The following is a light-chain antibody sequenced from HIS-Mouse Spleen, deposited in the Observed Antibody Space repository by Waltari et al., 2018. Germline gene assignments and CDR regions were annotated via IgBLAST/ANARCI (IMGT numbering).Light chain of an antibody. CDR1: QSVSSSY. V-gene: IGKV3-20*01. CDR2: GAS. Sequence: EIVFTQSPGTLSLSPGERATLSCRASQSVSSSYLAWYQQKPAQAPRLLIYGASSSATGIPDRFSSSGAATDFTITISRLEAEDFAVYYCQQYGSSPLTFGGGTKVEIK. CDR3: QQYGSSPLT. J-gene: IGKJ4*01.